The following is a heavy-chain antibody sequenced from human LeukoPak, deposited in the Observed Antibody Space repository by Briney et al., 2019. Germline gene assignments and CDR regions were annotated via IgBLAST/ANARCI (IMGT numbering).Heavy chain of an antibody. Sequence: GGSLGLSCAASGFTFSSYWMTWVRQAPGKGLEWVANIKQDGSEKYYVDSVKGRFTISRDNAKNSLYLQMDSLRAEDTAVYYCARIRTTRWYFDYWGQGTLVTVSS. CDR3: ARIRTTRWYFDY. V-gene: IGHV3-7*01. CDR1: GFTFSSYW. CDR2: IKQDGSEK. J-gene: IGHJ4*02. D-gene: IGHD1-7*01.